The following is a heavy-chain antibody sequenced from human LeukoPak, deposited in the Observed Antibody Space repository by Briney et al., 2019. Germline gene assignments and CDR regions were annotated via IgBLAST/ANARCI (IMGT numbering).Heavy chain of an antibody. D-gene: IGHD1-20*01. J-gene: IGHJ4*02. V-gene: IGHV1-18*01. Sequence: ASVKVSCKASGYTFTSYGISWVRQAPGQGLEWMGWISAYNGNTNYAQKLQGRVTMTTDTSTSTAYMELSSLRSEDTAVYYCARVSRNYNWNDRRLGYWGQGTLVTVSS. CDR3: ARVSRNYNWNDRRLGY. CDR1: GYTFTSYG. CDR2: ISAYNGNT.